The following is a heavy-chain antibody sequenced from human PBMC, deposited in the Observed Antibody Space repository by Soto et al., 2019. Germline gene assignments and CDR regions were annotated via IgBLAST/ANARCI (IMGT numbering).Heavy chain of an antibody. CDR3: ARAIITHYYYYMDV. D-gene: IGHD3-10*01. V-gene: IGHV3-30*03. CDR2: ISYDGSNK. Sequence: GGSLRLSCAAAGFTFSSYGMHWVRQAPGKGLEWVAVISYDGSNKYYADSVKGRFTISRDNAKNSLYLQMNSLRAEDTAVYYCARAIITHYYYYMDVWGKGTTVTVSS. J-gene: IGHJ6*03. CDR1: GFTFSSYG.